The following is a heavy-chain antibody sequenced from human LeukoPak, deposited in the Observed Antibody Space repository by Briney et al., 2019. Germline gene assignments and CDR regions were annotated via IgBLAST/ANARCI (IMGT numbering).Heavy chain of an antibody. CDR3: ATDGFRGVIITQYYFDY. Sequence: SVKVSCKASGGTFSSYAISWVRQAPGQGLEWMGRIIPILGIANYAQKFEGRVTITADRSTSTAYMALSSLRSEDTAVYYCATDGFRGVIITQYYFDYWGQGTLVTVSS. J-gene: IGHJ4*02. CDR2: IIPILGIA. V-gene: IGHV1-69*04. CDR1: GGTFSSYA. D-gene: IGHD3-10*01.